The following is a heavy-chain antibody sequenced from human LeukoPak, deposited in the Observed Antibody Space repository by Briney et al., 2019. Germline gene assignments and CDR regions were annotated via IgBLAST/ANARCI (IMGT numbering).Heavy chain of an antibody. CDR3: AREEGGLDV. CDR1: GYDFSIYT. CDR2: MNTNTGKA. Sequence: ASVKVSCKPSGYDFSIYTLNWVRQVPGQGPEWMGWMNTNTGKATYAQDFRGRFVFSFDSSVSTAYLEITSLKAADTAVYYCAREEGGLDVWGQGTTVVVSS. V-gene: IGHV7-4-1*02. J-gene: IGHJ6*02.